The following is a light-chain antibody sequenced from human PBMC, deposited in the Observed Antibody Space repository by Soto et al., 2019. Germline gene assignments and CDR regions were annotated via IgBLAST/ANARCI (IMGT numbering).Light chain of an antibody. Sequence: QSVLTQPASVSGSPGQSITISCTGTSSDIGGYKYVSWYQQHPGKVPKLVIYDVTNRPSGVSNRFSGSKSGNTASLTISGLQAEDEADYYCSSYASSSTWVFGGWTQLTVL. CDR2: DVT. CDR3: SSYASSSTWV. CDR1: SSDIGGYKY. J-gene: IGLJ3*02. V-gene: IGLV2-14*03.